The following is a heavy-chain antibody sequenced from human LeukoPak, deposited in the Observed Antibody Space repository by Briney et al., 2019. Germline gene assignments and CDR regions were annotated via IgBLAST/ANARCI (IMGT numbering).Heavy chain of an antibody. V-gene: IGHV1-46*01. Sequence: GASVKVSCKASGYTFTSYYMHWVRQAPGQGLEWMGIINPSGGSTSYAQKFQGRVTMTRDMSTSTVYMELSSLRSEDTAVYYCARDHREYYYDSSGYYSPIKGDFDYWGQGTLVTVSS. CDR1: GYTFTSYY. CDR2: INPSGGST. CDR3: ARDHREYYYDSSGYYSPIKGDFDY. J-gene: IGHJ4*02. D-gene: IGHD3-22*01.